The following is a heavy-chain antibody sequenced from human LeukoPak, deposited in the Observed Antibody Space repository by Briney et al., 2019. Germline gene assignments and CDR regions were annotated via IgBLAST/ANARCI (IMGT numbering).Heavy chain of an antibody. Sequence: ASVKVSCKASGYTFTGYYMHWVRQAPGQGLEWMGIINPSGGSTSYAQKFQGRVTMTRDTSTSTAYMELRSLRSDDTAVYYCARDPDCISANCYFAHYDYWGQGTLVTVSS. CDR3: ARDPDCISANCYFAHYDY. J-gene: IGHJ4*02. CDR2: INPSGGST. D-gene: IGHD2-2*01. CDR1: GYTFTGYY. V-gene: IGHV1-46*01.